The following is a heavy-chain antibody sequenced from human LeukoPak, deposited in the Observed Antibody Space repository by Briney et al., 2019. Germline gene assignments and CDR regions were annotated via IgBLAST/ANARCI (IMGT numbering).Heavy chain of an antibody. V-gene: IGHV3-7*03. CDR2: IKKDGSEK. CDR3: TTDTWYSAGH. Sequence: GGSLRLSCTASGFIFSGSWMAWIRQAPGKGLEWVAIIKKDGSEKYYVDSMKGRFTISRDNAKNSLFLQMNSLRAEDTAIYYCTTDTWYSAGHWGRGTLVTVSS. CDR1: GFIFSGSW. D-gene: IGHD2-15*01. J-gene: IGHJ4*02.